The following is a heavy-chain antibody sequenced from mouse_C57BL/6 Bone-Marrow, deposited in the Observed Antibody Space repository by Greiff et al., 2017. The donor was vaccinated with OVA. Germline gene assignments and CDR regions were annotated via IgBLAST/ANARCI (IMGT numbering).Heavy chain of an antibody. J-gene: IGHJ4*01. CDR2: ISYDGSN. D-gene: IGHD4-1*01. V-gene: IGHV3-6*01. Sequence: ESGPGLVKPSQSLSLTCSVTGYSITSGYYWNWIRQFPGNKLEWMGYISYDGSNNYNPSLKNRISITRDTSKNQFFLKLNSVTTEDTATYYCARANWDAYYAMDYWGQGTSVTVSS. CDR3: ARANWDAYYAMDY. CDR1: GYSITSGYY.